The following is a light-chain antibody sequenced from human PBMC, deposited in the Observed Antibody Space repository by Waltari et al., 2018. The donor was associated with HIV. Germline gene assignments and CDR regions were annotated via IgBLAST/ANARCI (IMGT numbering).Light chain of an antibody. CDR1: SSNVGSDYL. J-gene: IGLJ1*01. Sequence: QSALTQPASVSGSPVQSITISCTGTSSNVGSDYLVSWYQQHPGEAPKLIIYEVTKRPSGVSNRFSGSKSGNTAYLTISGLQAEDEADYCCCSCPRSGIRYVFGTGTKVTVL. CDR2: EVT. V-gene: IGLV2-23*02. CDR3: CSCPRSGIRYV.